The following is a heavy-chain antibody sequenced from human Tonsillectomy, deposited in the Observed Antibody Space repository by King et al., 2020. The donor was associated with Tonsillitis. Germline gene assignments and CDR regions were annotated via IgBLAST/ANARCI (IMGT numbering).Heavy chain of an antibody. Sequence: QLQESGPGLVKPSETLSLTCSVSGGSVSRSSSYWGWIRQPPGKGLEWIGSIYHSGYTYYNPSLKSRVTISVDTSKNQLSLKLSSVTAADTAVYYCARGEAYGPLYYFDYWGQGTLVTVSS. CDR3: ARGEAYGPLYYFDY. V-gene: IGHV4-39*01. J-gene: IGHJ4*02. CDR1: GGSVSRSSSY. D-gene: IGHD3-10*01. CDR2: IYHSGYT.